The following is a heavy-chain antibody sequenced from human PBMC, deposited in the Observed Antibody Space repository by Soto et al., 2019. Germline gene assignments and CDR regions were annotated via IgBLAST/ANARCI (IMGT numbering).Heavy chain of an antibody. CDR3: VRDRRGLVLDY. CDR2: ISSRSTYI. J-gene: IGHJ4*02. CDR1: GFIFTSYS. Sequence: GGSLRLSCAASGFIFTSYSLIWVRQAPGKGLEWVSSISSRSTYIYYADSVKGRSTISRDSAKSSLYLQMDSLRAEDTAVYYCVRDRRGLVLDYWGQGTLVTVSS. V-gene: IGHV3-21*01. D-gene: IGHD2-8*02.